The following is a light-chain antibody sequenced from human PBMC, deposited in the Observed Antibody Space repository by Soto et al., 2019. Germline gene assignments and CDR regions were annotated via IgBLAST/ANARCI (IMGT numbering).Light chain of an antibody. CDR2: EVS. J-gene: IGLJ1*01. V-gene: IGLV2-14*01. CDR3: ISYTSSTTLG. Sequence: QSALTQPASVSGSPGQSITISCTGTSSDIGDYNYVSWYQQHPGKAPKLMIYEVSNRPSGISNRFSGSKSGNTASLTISGLYAEDEADYYFISYTSSTTLGFGTGTKVTVL. CDR1: SSDIGDYNY.